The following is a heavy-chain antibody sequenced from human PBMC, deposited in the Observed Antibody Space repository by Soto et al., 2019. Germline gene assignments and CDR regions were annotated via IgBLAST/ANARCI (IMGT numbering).Heavy chain of an antibody. CDR2: IYYSGST. J-gene: IGHJ3*02. Sequence: TLSLTCTVSGGSISSGCYYWSCIRQHPGKGLEWIGYIYYSGSTYYNPSLKSRVTISVDTSKNQFSLKLSSVTAADTAVYYCTRGYPSHAFDIWGQGTMVTVSS. D-gene: IGHD6-13*01. CDR3: TRGYPSHAFDI. V-gene: IGHV4-31*03. CDR1: GGSISSGCYY.